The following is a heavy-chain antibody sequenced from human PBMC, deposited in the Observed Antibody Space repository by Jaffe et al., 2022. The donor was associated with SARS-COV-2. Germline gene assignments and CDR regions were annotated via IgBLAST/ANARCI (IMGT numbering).Heavy chain of an antibody. CDR2: ISYDGSNK. D-gene: IGHD3-22*01. Sequence: QVQLVESGGGVVQPGRSLRLSCAASGFTFSSYGMHWVRQAPGKGLEWVAVISYDGSNKYYADSVKGRFTISRDNSKNTLYLQMNSLRAEDTAVYYCAKDPNYYDSSGYYYSLYYGMDVWGQGTTVTVSS. CDR1: GFTFSSYG. J-gene: IGHJ6*02. V-gene: IGHV3-30*18. CDR3: AKDPNYYDSSGYYYSLYYGMDV.